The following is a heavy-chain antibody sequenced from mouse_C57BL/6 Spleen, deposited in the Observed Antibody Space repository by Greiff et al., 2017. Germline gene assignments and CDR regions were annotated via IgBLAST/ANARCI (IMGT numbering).Heavy chain of an antibody. D-gene: IGHD2-5*01. CDR1: GYTFTSYW. V-gene: IGHV1-69*01. CDR3: ARDAYYSNYSFAY. CDR2: IDPSDSYT. J-gene: IGHJ3*01. Sequence: QVQLQQPGAELVMPGASVKLSCKASGYTFTSYWMHWVKQRPGQGLEWIGEIDPSDSYTNYNQKFKGKSTLTVDKSSSTAYMQLSSLTSEDSAVYYCARDAYYSNYSFAYWGQWTLVTVSA.